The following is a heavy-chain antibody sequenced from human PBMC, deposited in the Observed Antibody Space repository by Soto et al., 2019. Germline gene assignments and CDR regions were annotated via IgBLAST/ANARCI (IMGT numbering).Heavy chain of an antibody. Sequence: QVQLVQSGAEVKKPGASVKVSCKSSGYPFTHYGITWVRQAPGQGPEWMGWISPFNGNTNYGQTLQGRVTLTTDTSTSTVYMELRSLRYDDTAVYYCARDQSFDRSYYYGIDVWGQGTTVNVSS. J-gene: IGHJ6*02. CDR2: ISPFNGNT. V-gene: IGHV1-18*01. D-gene: IGHD3-10*01. CDR3: ARDQSFDRSYYYGIDV. CDR1: GYPFTHYG.